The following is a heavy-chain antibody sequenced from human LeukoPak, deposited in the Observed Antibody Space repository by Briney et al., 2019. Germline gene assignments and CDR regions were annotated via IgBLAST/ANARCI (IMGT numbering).Heavy chain of an antibody. CDR2: IRDSGEA. CDR3: ARDRAANQDWVEFDP. Sequence: GGSLRLSCAVSGFRVSDYYMSWLRQAPGKGLEWVGLIRDSGEAFYADFARGRFAISRDESENTLYLQMDSLRVEDTAVYFCARDRAANQDWVEFDPWGQGTPVIVSS. D-gene: IGHD3/OR15-3a*01. J-gene: IGHJ5*02. CDR1: GFRVSDYY. V-gene: IGHV3-66*03.